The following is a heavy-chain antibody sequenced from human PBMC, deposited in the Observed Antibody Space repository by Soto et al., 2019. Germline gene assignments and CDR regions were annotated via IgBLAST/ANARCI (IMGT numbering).Heavy chain of an antibody. CDR3: ARWNEGLDY. V-gene: IGHV4-59*02. CDR2: IYYTGIT. Sequence: QVQLQESGPGLVKPSETLTLTCTVSGSSVNHYYWSWIRQPPGKGLDLIGYIYYTGITDYNPSLTSRVTISVDTSKNQLSLKLNSVTAADTAVYYCARWNEGLDYWGQGTLVTVSS. J-gene: IGHJ4*02. D-gene: IGHD1-1*01. CDR1: GSSVNHYY.